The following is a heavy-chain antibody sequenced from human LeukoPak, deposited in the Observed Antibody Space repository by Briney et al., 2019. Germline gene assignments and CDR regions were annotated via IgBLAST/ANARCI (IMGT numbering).Heavy chain of an antibody. Sequence: GGSLRLSCAASGFTFSSYAMHWVRQAPGKGLEWVAVISYDGSNKYYADSAKGRFTISRDNSKNTLYLQMNSLRADDTAVYYCAKDKSSFPWYFDLWGRGTLVTVSS. CDR3: AKDKSSFPWYFDL. CDR2: ISYDGSNK. V-gene: IGHV3-30*04. J-gene: IGHJ2*01. CDR1: GFTFSSYA.